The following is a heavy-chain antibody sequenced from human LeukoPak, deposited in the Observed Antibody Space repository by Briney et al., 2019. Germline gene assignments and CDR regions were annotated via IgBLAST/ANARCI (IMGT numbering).Heavy chain of an antibody. CDR1: GFTFSTYW. CDR3: ARALVGDGASAY. CDR2: IKQDGSEK. Sequence: GGSLRLSCAASGFTFSTYWMSWVCQAPGRGLELVANIKQDGSEKYYVDSVKGRFTISRDNAKNSLYLEMNSLRAEDTAVYYCARALVGDGASAYWGRGTLVTVS. V-gene: IGHV3-7*05. D-gene: IGHD4/OR15-4a*01. J-gene: IGHJ4*02.